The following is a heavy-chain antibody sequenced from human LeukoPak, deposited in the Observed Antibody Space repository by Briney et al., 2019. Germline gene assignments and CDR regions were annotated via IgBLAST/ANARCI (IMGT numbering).Heavy chain of an antibody. D-gene: IGHD5-12*01. CDR2: ICSSSSNI. Sequence: GGSLRLSCAASGFTFSSYSMNWVRQAPGKGLEWVSSICSSSSNIYHADSVKGRFTISRDNAKNSLYLQMNSLRAEDTAVYYLARAAQYSGYEYPCDYWGQGTLVTVSS. CDR1: GFTFSSYS. V-gene: IGHV3-21*01. CDR3: ARAAQYSGYEYPCDY. J-gene: IGHJ4*02.